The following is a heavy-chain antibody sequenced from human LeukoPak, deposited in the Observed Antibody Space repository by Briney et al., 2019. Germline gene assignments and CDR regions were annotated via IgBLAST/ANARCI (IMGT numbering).Heavy chain of an antibody. Sequence: SETLSLTCTVSGGSISSYYWSWIRQPAGKGLEWNGRIYTSGSTNYNPSLKSRVTMSVDTSKNQFSLKLSSVTAADTAVYYCAGNLYYSDSRGLPNNYWGQGTLVTVSS. CDR2: IYTSGST. CDR3: AGNLYYSDSRGLPNNY. CDR1: GGSISSYY. J-gene: IGHJ4*02. D-gene: IGHD3-22*01. V-gene: IGHV4-4*07.